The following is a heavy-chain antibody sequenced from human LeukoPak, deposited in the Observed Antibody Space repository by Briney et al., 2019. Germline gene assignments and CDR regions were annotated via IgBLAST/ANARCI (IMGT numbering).Heavy chain of an antibody. J-gene: IGHJ4*02. CDR1: GFTFSNYA. CDR2: IVGSGDKT. Sequence: GGSLRLSCAASGFTFSNYAMSWVRQAPGKGLEWVSAIVGSGDKTYYADSVKGRFTISRDNSKNTLYLQMNSLRAEDTAVYYCAKEGNFVVAATPADYWGQGTLVTVSS. V-gene: IGHV3-23*01. D-gene: IGHD2-15*01. CDR3: AKEGNFVVAATPADY.